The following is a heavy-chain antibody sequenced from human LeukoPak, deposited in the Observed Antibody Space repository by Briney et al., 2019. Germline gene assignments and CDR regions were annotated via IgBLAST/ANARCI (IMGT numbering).Heavy chain of an antibody. CDR2: IYYSGST. Sequence: PSETLSLTCTVSGGSISSYYWSWLRQPPGKGLEWIGYIYYSGSTNYNPSLKSRVTISVDTSKNQFSLKLSSVTAADTAVYYCARHEKVAGANWFDPWGQGTLVTVSS. CDR1: GGSISSYY. V-gene: IGHV4-59*08. D-gene: IGHD6-19*01. CDR3: ARHEKVAGANWFDP. J-gene: IGHJ5*02.